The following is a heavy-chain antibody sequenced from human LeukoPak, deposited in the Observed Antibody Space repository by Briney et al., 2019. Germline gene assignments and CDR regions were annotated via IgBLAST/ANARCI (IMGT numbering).Heavy chain of an antibody. CDR3: ARVHRVAGLDY. D-gene: IGHD6-19*01. CDR1: GDSISGGDCY. CDR2: IFSGNT. J-gene: IGHJ4*02. Sequence: SETLSLTCTVSGDSISGGDCYWSWIRQPPGKGLEWIVYIFSGNTYYNPSLQSRLSLSVDTSKNQFSLRLSSVTAADTALYFCARVHRVAGLDYWGQGTLVTVSS. V-gene: IGHV4-30-4*01.